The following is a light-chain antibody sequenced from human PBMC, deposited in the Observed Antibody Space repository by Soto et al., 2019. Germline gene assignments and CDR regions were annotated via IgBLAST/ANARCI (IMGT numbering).Light chain of an antibody. CDR1: SSDVGGYNY. V-gene: IGLV2-14*01. J-gene: IGLJ1*01. CDR3: SSYTSSSTLEV. CDR2: EVS. Sequence: QSALTQPASASGSPGQSVTISCTGTSSDVGGYNYVSWYQQHPGKAPKLMIYEVSKRPSGVSNRFSGSKSGNTASLTISGLQAEDEADYYCSSYTSSSTLEVFGTGTKVTVL.